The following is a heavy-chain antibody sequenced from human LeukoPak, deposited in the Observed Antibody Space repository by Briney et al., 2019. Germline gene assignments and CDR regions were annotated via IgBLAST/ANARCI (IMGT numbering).Heavy chain of an antibody. J-gene: IGHJ5*02. CDR1: GYTFTGYY. CDR3: AREGGSVCSGGSCYWFDP. Sequence: GASVKVSCKASGYTFTGYYMHRVRQAPGQGLGWMGWINPNSGGTNYAQKFQGRVTMTRDTSISTAYMELSRLRSDDTAVYYCAREGGSVCSGGSCYWFDPWGQGTLVTVSS. D-gene: IGHD2-15*01. CDR2: INPNSGGT. V-gene: IGHV1-2*02.